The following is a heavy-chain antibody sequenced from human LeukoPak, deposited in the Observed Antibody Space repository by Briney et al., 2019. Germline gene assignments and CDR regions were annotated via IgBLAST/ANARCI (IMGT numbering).Heavy chain of an antibody. J-gene: IGHJ4*02. Sequence: PSETLSLTCTVSGDSINSYSWTWIRQPPGKGLEWIGYIHDRGFTNYSPSLKSRLAISRDTSKNQVSLSLTSVTAADTAVYFCARLFFDYSGGGVSYGGPHLPDWGQGTLVSVSS. CDR1: GDSINSYS. CDR3: ARLFFDYSGGGVSYGGPHLPD. D-gene: IGHD2-21*01. V-gene: IGHV4-59*01. CDR2: IHDRGFT.